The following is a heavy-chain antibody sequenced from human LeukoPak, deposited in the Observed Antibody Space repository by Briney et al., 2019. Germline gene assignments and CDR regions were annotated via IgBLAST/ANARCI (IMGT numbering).Heavy chain of an antibody. CDR2: ISGSGNNT. CDR3: ARVVSGSYYGMDV. J-gene: IGHJ6*02. D-gene: IGHD3-10*01. Sequence: GGSLRLSCAASGFTFISSAMSWVRQAPGKGLEWVSTISGSGNNTYYADSVKGRFTISRDNAKNSLYLQMYSLRDEDTAVYYCARVVSGSYYGMDVWGQGTTVTVSS. CDR1: GFTFISSA. V-gene: IGHV3-23*01.